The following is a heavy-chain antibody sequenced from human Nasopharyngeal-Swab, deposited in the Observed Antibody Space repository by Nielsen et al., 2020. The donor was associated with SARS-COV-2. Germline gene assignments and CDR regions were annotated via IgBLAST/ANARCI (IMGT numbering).Heavy chain of an antibody. D-gene: IGHD5-24*01. CDR3: AGGDGFPEGDY. Sequence: GESLKISCAASGFTFSDYYMSWIRQAPGKGLEWVSYISSSSSYTNYADSVKGRFTISRDNAKNSLYLQMNSLRAEDTAVYYCAGGDGFPEGDYWGQGTLVPVSS. CDR2: ISSSSSYT. V-gene: IGHV3-11*03. J-gene: IGHJ4*02. CDR1: GFTFSDYY.